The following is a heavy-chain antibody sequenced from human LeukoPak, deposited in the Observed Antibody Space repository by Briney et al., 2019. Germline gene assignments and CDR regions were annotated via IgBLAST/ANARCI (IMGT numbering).Heavy chain of an antibody. CDR2: ISGSGGST. D-gene: IGHD2-2*01. V-gene: IGHV3-23*01. CDR1: GFTFSSYA. Sequence: PGGSLRLSCAASGFTFSSYAMRWVRQAPGKGLEWVSAISGSGGSTYSADSVKGRFTISRDNSKNTLYLQMNILRAEDTAVYYCAKDHRSSTSCYLLAIEPIDYWGQGTLVTVSS. CDR3: AKDHRSSTSCYLLAIEPIDY. J-gene: IGHJ4*02.